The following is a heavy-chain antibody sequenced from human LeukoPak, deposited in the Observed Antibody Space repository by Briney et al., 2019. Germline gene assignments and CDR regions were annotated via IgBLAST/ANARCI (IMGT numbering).Heavy chain of an antibody. CDR1: GYTFTSYG. CDR3: AKGPPGSDNDWYFDL. D-gene: IGHD6-19*01. J-gene: IGHJ2*01. V-gene: IGHV1-18*01. Sequence: GASVKVSCKASGYTFTSYGISWVRQAPGQGLEWMGWIITYNGNTNYAQKLQGRVTMTTDTSTSTAYMELSSLRFEDTAVYFCAKGPPGSDNDWYFDLWGRGTLVTVSS. CDR2: IITYNGNT.